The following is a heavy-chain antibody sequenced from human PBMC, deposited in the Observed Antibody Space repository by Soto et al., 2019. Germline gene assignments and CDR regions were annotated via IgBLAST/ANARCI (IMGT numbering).Heavy chain of an antibody. J-gene: IGHJ4*02. CDR1: GFTFRSYV. Sequence: QVHLVESGGGVVQPGTSLRLSCVGSGFTFRSYVIHWVRQAPGKGLEWVALTSYDGSNNFYGDSVKGRFTISRHNSRNTVELQMDSLRFDDRAIYCFARWGTTGGLDVWGQGTLVSVSS. CDR3: ARWGTTGGLDV. D-gene: IGHD3-16*01. CDR2: TSYDGSNN. V-gene: IGHV3-33*05.